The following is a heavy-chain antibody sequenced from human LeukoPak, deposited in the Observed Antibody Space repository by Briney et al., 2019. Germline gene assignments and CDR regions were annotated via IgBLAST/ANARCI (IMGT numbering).Heavy chain of an antibody. V-gene: IGHV4-30-4*01. J-gene: IGHJ3*02. CDR2: IYYSGST. CDR3: ARGSFSFGYYYDSSDYRDAFDI. Sequence: PSETLSLTCTVSGGSINYYYWMWIRQPPGKGLEWIGYIYYSGSTYYNPSLKSRVTISVDMSRNQFSLKLSSVTAADTAVYYCARGSFSFGYYYDSSDYRDAFDIWGQGTMVTVSS. D-gene: IGHD3-22*01. CDR1: GGSINYYY.